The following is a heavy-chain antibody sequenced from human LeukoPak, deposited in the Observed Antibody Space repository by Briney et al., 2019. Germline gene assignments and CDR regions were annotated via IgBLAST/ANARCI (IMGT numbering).Heavy chain of an antibody. Sequence: SETLSLTCTVSGGSISSGDYYWNWIRQPPGKGLEWIGYIYYSGSTYYNPSLKSRVTISVDTSKNQFSLKLSSVTAADTAVYYCARNFYSSGWLDYWGRGTLVTVSS. V-gene: IGHV4-30-4*08. CDR2: IYYSGST. D-gene: IGHD6-19*01. J-gene: IGHJ4*02. CDR1: GGSISSGDYY. CDR3: ARNFYSSGWLDY.